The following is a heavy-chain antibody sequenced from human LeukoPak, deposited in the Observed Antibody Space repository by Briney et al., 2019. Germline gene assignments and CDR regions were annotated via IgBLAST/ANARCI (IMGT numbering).Heavy chain of an antibody. D-gene: IGHD2-15*01. V-gene: IGHV4-4*07. CDR1: GGSISSYY. CDR3: ARDLGGYPFFMDV. Sequence: PSETLSLTCTVSGGSISSYYWTWIRQSAGKGLEWIGRINTSGSTNYNPSLRSRVTMSVNTSKNQFSLNLTSVTAADTAVYSCARDLGGYPFFMDVWGRGTTVIVSS. J-gene: IGHJ6*03. CDR2: INTSGST.